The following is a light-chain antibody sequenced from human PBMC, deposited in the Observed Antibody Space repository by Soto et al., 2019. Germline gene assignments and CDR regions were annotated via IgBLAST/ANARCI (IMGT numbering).Light chain of an antibody. CDR2: WAS. J-gene: IGKJ1*01. V-gene: IGKV4-1*01. Sequence: DIVMTQSPDSLAVSLGERATINCKSSQSVLYRSDNKNYLAWYQHKPGHPPKLLIYWASTRESGVPDLFSGSGSGTDVTLTISSLQAEDVAVYYCQQYYSSPPAWTFGQGTKVEIK. CDR1: QSVLYRSDNKNY. CDR3: QQYYSSPPAWT.